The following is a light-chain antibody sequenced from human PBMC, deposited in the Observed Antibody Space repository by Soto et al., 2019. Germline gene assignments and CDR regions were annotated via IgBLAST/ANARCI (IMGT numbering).Light chain of an antibody. V-gene: IGLV2-23*01. J-gene: IGLJ2*01. CDR2: DTT. CDR3: CSYGGSSPVV. Sequence: QSALTQSASVSGAPGQTITISCTGTSTNIGSNYLVSWYQQPSVTAHKLIIYDTTKRPSRVSNRFAGSKSGNTTSLTIAGLQGEDEDDYYCCSYGGSSPVVFGGGTKLTVL. CDR1: STNIGSNYL.